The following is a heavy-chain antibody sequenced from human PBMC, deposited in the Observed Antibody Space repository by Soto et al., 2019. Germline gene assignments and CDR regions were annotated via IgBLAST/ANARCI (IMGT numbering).Heavy chain of an antibody. Sequence: ASVKVSCKASGGTFSSYAISWVRQAPGQGLEWMGGIIPIFGTANYAQKFQGRVTITADKSTSTAYMELSSLRSEDTAVYCCARATDYSQSNFDYWGQGTLVTVSS. V-gene: IGHV1-69*06. CDR2: IIPIFGTA. J-gene: IGHJ4*02. CDR3: ARATDYSQSNFDY. CDR1: GGTFSSYA. D-gene: IGHD4-4*01.